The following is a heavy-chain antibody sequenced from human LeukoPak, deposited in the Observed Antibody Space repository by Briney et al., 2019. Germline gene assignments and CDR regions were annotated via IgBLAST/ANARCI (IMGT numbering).Heavy chain of an antibody. CDR1: GFTFSNYN. CDR2: IKQDGSEK. V-gene: IGHV3-7*01. CDR3: ARGLYLRGYSGYDPFDY. J-gene: IGHJ4*02. Sequence: GGSLRLSCAASGFTFSNYNMNWVRQAPGKGLEWVANIKQDGSEKYYVDSVKGRFTISRDNAKNSLYLQMNSLRAEDTAVYYCARGLYLRGYSGYDPFDYWGQGTLVTVSS. D-gene: IGHD5-12*01.